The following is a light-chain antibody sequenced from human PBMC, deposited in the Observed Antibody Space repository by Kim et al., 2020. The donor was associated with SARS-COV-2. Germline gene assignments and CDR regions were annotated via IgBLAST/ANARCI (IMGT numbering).Light chain of an antibody. J-gene: IGLJ3*02. CDR2: QDS. V-gene: IGLV3-1*01. CDR1: KLWDKY. Sequence: PGQTARITCSGDKLWDKYACWYQQKPGQSPVLVIYQDSKRPPGIPERFSGSNSGNTATLTNSGTQAMDEADYYCQAWDSSTAVFGGGTQLTVL. CDR3: QAWDSSTAV.